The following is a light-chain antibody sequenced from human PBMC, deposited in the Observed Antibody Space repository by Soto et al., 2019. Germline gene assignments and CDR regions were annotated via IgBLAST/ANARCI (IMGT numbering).Light chain of an antibody. CDR3: QQYYRTPLT. CDR2: WAS. V-gene: IGKV4-1*01. CDR1: QSVLYSSNNKNY. J-gene: IGKJ4*01. Sequence: DIVMTQSPDSLAVSLGERATINCKSSQSVLYSSNNKNYLAWYQQKPGQPPKLLIYWASTRESGVPDRFSGRGSGTDFTHTISSLQAEDVALYYCQQYYRTPLTFGGGTKVEIK.